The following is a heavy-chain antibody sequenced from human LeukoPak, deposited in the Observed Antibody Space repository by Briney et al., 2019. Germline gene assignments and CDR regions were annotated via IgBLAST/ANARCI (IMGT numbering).Heavy chain of an antibody. Sequence: ASVKVSCKASGYTFTGYYMHWVRQAPGQGLEWMGWINPNSGGTNYAQKFQGRVTMTRDTSISTAYMELSRLRSDDTAVYYCAREGMDFWSGDSPRAFDIWGQGTMVTVSS. V-gene: IGHV1-2*02. CDR1: GYTFTGYY. D-gene: IGHD3-3*01. J-gene: IGHJ3*02. CDR3: AREGMDFWSGDSPRAFDI. CDR2: INPNSGGT.